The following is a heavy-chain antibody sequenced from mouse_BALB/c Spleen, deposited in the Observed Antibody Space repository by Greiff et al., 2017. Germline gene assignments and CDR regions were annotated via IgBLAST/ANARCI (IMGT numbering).Heavy chain of an antibody. J-gene: IGHJ2*01. D-gene: IGHD4-1*01. Sequence: EVKLVESGGDLVKPGGSLKLSCAASGFTFSSYGMSWVRQTPDKRLEWVATISSGGSYTYYPDSVKGRFTISRDNAKNTLYLQMSSLKSEDTAMYYCARNWDVRGVDYWGQGTTLTVSS. V-gene: IGHV5-6*01. CDR3: ARNWDVRGVDY. CDR1: GFTFSSYG. CDR2: ISSGGSYT.